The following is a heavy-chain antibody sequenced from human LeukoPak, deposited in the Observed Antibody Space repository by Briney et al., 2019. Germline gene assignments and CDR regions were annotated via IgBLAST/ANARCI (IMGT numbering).Heavy chain of an antibody. J-gene: IGHJ6*03. D-gene: IGHD2-2*01. CDR2: IYPGDSDT. CDR3: ARLPPDIVVVPAAEPIYYMDV. Sequence: GESLKISCKGSGYSFTSYWIGWVRQMPGKGLEWMGIIYPGDSDTRYSPSFQGQVTISADKSISTAYLQWSSLKASDTAMYYCARLPPDIVVVPAAEPIYYMDVWGKGTTVTVSS. V-gene: IGHV5-51*01. CDR1: GYSFTSYW.